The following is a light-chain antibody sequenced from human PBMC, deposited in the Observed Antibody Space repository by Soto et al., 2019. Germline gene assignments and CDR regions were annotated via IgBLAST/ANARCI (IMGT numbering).Light chain of an antibody. CDR3: KPSNNRPVI. V-gene: IGKV3-15*01. J-gene: IGKJ4*01. CDR1: QSVSSN. CDR2: GAS. Sequence: EIVMTQSPATLSVSPGERATLSCRASQSVSSNLAWYQQKPGQAPRLLIYGASTRATGIPARFSGGGSGTEFSHTIDSLQSEDLEVYYCKPSNNRPVIFGEGTKVEI.